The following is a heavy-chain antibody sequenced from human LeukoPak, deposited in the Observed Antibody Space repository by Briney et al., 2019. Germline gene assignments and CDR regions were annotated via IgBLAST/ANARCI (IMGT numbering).Heavy chain of an antibody. CDR1: GFIFSSYG. CDR3: ASEDTGRLDY. CDR2: IWYDGSKK. V-gene: IGHV3-33*01. Sequence: PGGSLRLSCAASGFIFSSYGMHWVRQAPGKGLEWVAVIWYDGSKKYYADSVKGRFTISRDNSKNSLYLQMDSLRAEDTAVYYCASEDTGRLDYWGQGTLVTVSS. D-gene: IGHD4-17*01. J-gene: IGHJ4*02.